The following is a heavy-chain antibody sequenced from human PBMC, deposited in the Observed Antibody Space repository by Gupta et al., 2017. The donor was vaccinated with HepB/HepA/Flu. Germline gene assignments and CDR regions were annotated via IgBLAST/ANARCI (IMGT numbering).Heavy chain of an antibody. CDR1: GIPLSTYS. D-gene: IGHD5-12*01. J-gene: IGHJ4*02. V-gene: IGHV3-23*01. CDR2: IRGSDGST. CDR3: AKDSPDILEDV. Sequence: EVQLLESGGGLVQPGGSLRLSCAASGIPLSTYSMNWVRQAPGKGLEWVSSIRGSDGSTYYADSVKGRFTISKDKSKNTLYLQMNSLRAEDTAVYYCAKDSPDILEDVWGQGTLVTVSS.